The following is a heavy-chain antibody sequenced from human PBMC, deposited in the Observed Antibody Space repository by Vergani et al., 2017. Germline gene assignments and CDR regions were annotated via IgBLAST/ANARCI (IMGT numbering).Heavy chain of an antibody. Sequence: QVQLVQSGAEVKKPGSSVKVSCKASGGTFSSYAISWVRQAPGQGLEWMGRIIPIFGTAHYAQKFQGRVTITADESTGTAYMELSSLRSEETAGYYCARVRVGELWSYFDYWGQGTLVTVSS. CDR1: GGTFSSYA. J-gene: IGHJ4*02. V-gene: IGHV1-69*18. CDR2: IIPIFGTA. D-gene: IGHD3-10*01. CDR3: ARVRVGELWSYFDY.